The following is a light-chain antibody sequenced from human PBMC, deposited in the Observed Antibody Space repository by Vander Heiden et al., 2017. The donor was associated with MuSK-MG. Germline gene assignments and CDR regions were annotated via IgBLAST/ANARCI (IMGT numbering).Light chain of an antibody. V-gene: IGKV3-11*01. J-gene: IGKJ5*01. CDR1: QSVSTF. Sequence: EIVLSLSSPTLSFSPGERATLSCRASQSVSTFLAWYQQKPGQAPRLLIYDASHRATGIPARFSGSGCGTDFTLTISSREPEDFAVYYCQLRSNWPPITFGQGTRLEIK. CDR2: DAS. CDR3: QLRSNWPPIT.